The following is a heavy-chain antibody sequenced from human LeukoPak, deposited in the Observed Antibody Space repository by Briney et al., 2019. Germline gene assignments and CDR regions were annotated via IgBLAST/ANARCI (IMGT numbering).Heavy chain of an antibody. CDR2: VHISGNT. V-gene: IGHV4-4*07. CDR1: GDSISTYY. D-gene: IGHD6-13*01. CDR3: ARGARYSRIWHNSLPPTNWFDP. J-gene: IGHJ5*02. Sequence: PSETLSLTCTVSGDSISTYYWNWIRQPAGKGLEWIGRVHISGNTNYYPSLQSRVTMSVDTSKNQFSLKMSSVTAADTAVYYCARGARYSRIWHNSLPPTNWFDPWGQGTLVTVSS.